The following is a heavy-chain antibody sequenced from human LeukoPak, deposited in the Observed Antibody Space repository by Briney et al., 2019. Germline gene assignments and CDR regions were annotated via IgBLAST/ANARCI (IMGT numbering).Heavy chain of an antibody. CDR2: INHSGST. Sequence: SETLSLTRAVYGGSFSGYYWSWIRQPPGKGLEWIGEINHSGSTNYNPSLKSRVTISVDTSKNQFSLKLSSVTAADTAVYYCARSDYGDYCGGNYYWGQGTLVTVSS. V-gene: IGHV4-34*01. D-gene: IGHD4-17*01. CDR3: ARSDYGDYCGGNYY. CDR1: GGSFSGYY. J-gene: IGHJ4*02.